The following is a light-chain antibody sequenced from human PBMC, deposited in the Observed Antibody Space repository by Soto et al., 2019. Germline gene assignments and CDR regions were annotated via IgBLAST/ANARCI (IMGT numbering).Light chain of an antibody. CDR2: EVS. V-gene: IGLV2-8*01. J-gene: IGLJ1*01. Sequence: TGTSSDVGGYNYVSWYQQHPGKAPKLMIYEVSKRPSGVPDRFSGSKSGNTASLTVSGLQAEDEADYYCSSYAGSNNFEVFGTGTKVTVL. CDR3: SSYAGSNNFEV. CDR1: SSDVGGYNY.